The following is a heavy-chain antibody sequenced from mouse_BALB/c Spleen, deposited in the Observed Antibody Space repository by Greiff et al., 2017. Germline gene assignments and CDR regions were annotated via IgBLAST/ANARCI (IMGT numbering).Heavy chain of an antibody. V-gene: IGHV2-2*02. CDR2: IWSGGST. Sequence: VKLMESGPGLVQPSQSLSITCTVSGFSLTSYGVHWVRQSPGKGLEWLGVIWSGGSTDYNAAFISRLSISKDNSKSQVFFKMNSLQANDTAIYYCARNWGYFGYFDVWGAGTTVTVSS. CDR1: GFSLTSYG. J-gene: IGHJ1*01. CDR3: ARNWGYFGYFDV. D-gene: IGHD2-3*01.